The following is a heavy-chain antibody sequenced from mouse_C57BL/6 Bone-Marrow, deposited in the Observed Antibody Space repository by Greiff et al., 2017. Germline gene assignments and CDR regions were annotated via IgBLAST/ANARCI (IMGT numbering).Heavy chain of an antibody. V-gene: IGHV1-64*01. Sequence: VQLQQPGAELVKPGASVKLSCTASGYTFTSYWMPWVKQRPGQGLEWIGKIHPNSGSTNYNEKFKSKATLTVDKSSSTAYMQLSSLTSEDSAVYYCARRGRLLSYYYAIDYWGQGTSGTVSS. CDR3: ARRGRLLSYYYAIDY. CDR1: GYTFTSYW. J-gene: IGHJ4*01. D-gene: IGHD2-1*01. CDR2: IHPNSGST.